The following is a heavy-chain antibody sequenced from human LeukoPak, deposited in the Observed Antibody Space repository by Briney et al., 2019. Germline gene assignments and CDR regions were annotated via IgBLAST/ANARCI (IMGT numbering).Heavy chain of an antibody. CDR3: AKGPYDILTGYSSGLDY. J-gene: IGHJ4*02. V-gene: IGHV3-23*01. CDR1: GFTFSSYA. CDR2: ISGSGGST. Sequence: PGGSLRLSCAASGFTFSSYAMSWVRQAPGKGLEWVSAISGSGGSTYYADSVKGRFTISRDNSKNTLYLQMNGLRAEDTAVYYCAKGPYDILTGYSSGLDYWGQGTLVTVSS. D-gene: IGHD3-9*01.